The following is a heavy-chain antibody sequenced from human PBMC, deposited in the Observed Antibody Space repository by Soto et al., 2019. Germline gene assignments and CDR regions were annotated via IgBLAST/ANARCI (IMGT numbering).Heavy chain of an antibody. V-gene: IGHV3-30-3*01. D-gene: IGHD3-10*01. Sequence: QVQLVESGGGVVQPGRSLRLSCAASGFTFSSYAMHWVRQAPGKGLEWVAVISYDGSNKYYADSVKGRFTISRDNSKNTLDLQMNSLRAEDTAVYYCARDRTSPGGYYYYGMDVWGQGTTVTVSS. CDR2: ISYDGSNK. CDR3: ARDRTSPGGYYYYGMDV. CDR1: GFTFSSYA. J-gene: IGHJ6*02.